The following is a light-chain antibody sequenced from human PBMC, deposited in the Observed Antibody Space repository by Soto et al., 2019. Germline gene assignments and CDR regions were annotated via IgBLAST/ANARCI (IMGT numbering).Light chain of an antibody. CDR2: GAS. V-gene: IGKV3-20*01. J-gene: IGKJ1*01. Sequence: EIVLTQSPGTLSLSPGERATLSCRASQSVSSNYLAWYQQKFGQAPRLLIYGASNRATGIPDRFSGSGSGTDFTLAISRLEPEDFALYYCHQYGSSPWTFGQGTKVEIK. CDR1: QSVSSNY. CDR3: HQYGSSPWT.